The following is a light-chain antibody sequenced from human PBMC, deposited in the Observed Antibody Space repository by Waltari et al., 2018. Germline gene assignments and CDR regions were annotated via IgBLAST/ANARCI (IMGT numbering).Light chain of an antibody. Sequence: QSALTQPRSVSGSPGQSVTFSCTGTSNDVGGSNHVSWYQQSPGKAPKLVIYDVFNRPSGVPDRFSGSKSGNTASLTISGLKADDEADYYCCSYAGSYTVLFGGGTKLTVL. V-gene: IGLV2-11*01. J-gene: IGLJ2*01. CDR1: SNDVGGSNH. CDR2: DVF. CDR3: CSYAGSYTVL.